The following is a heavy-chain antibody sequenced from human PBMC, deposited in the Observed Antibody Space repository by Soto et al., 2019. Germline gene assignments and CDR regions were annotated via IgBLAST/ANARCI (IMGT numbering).Heavy chain of an antibody. J-gene: IGHJ4*02. V-gene: IGHV3-30*18. D-gene: IGHD6-13*01. Sequence: GGSLRLSCAASGFTFSRNGMHWVRQAPGKGLEWVAVISYDGSNKYYADSVKGRFTISRDNSKNTLYLQMNSLRAEEDTAVYYWAKDGSKSWPLDYGGRGTLVTVSS. CDR1: GFTFSRNG. CDR2: ISYDGSNK. CDR3: AKDGSKSWPLDY.